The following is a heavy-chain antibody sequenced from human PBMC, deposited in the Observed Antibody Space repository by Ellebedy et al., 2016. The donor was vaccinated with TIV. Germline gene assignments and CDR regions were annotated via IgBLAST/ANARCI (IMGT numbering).Heavy chain of an antibody. CDR1: GFTFSSYA. V-gene: IGHV3-23*01. CDR2: ISGSGGST. D-gene: IGHD2-8*01. Sequence: PGGSLRLSCAASGFTFSSYAMSWVRQAPGKGLEWVSAISGSGGSTYYADSVKGRFTISRDNAKNSLYLQMNSLRAEDTAVYYCAGMLQDYYYYGMDVWGQGTTVTVSS. J-gene: IGHJ6*02. CDR3: AGMLQDYYYYGMDV.